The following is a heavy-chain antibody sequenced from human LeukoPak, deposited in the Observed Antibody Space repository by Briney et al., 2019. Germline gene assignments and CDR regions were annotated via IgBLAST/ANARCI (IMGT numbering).Heavy chain of an antibody. J-gene: IGHJ4*02. CDR2: ISSSSSYT. D-gene: IGHD6-13*01. CDR3: ASGSSSWKLDY. CDR1: GFTFSDYY. V-gene: IGHV3-11*06. Sequence: KPGGSLRLSWAASGFTFSDYYMSWIRQAPGKGLEWVSYISSSSSYTNYADSVKGRFTISRDNAKNSLYLQMNSLRAEDTAVYYCASGSSSWKLDYWGQGTLVTVSS.